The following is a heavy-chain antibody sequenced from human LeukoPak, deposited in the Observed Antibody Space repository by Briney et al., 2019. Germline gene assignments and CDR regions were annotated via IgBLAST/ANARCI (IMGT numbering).Heavy chain of an antibody. D-gene: IGHD1-26*01. J-gene: IGHJ4*02. CDR3: AKMRGWELPRFDY. CDR1: GFTFSSYA. Sequence: GGSLRLSCAASGFTFSSYAMSWVRQAPGKGLEWVSAISGSGDSTHYADSVKGRFTTSRDNSKNTLYLHMNSLRAEDTALYYCAKMRGWELPRFDYWGKGTLVTVSS. V-gene: IGHV3-23*01. CDR2: ISGSGDST.